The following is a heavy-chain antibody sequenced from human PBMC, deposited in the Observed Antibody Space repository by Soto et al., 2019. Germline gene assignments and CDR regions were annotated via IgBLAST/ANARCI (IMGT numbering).Heavy chain of an antibody. J-gene: IGHJ6*02. Sequence: SSETLSLTCAVSGGSISSSNWWSWVRQPPGKGLEWIGEIYHSGSTNYNPSLKSRVTISVDKSKNQFSLKLSSVTAADTAVYYCARDERSSSWYVRYYGMDVWGQGTTVTVSS. CDR1: GGSISSSNW. V-gene: IGHV4-4*02. D-gene: IGHD6-13*01. CDR2: IYHSGST. CDR3: ARDERSSSWYVRYYGMDV.